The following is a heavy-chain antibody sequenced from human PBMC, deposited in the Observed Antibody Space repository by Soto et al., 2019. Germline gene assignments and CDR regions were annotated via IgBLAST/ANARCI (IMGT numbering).Heavy chain of an antibody. Sequence: EVQLVESGGGLVQPGRSLRLSCTVSGFTFENYAISWVRQAPGKGLEWVGLIRNQSYSGATEYAASFKGRFTVSRDDSKNIAYLQMSSLKSEDSAVYYCTTAESPNVAYFFDSWGQGTLATVSS. CDR2: IRNQSYSGAT. V-gene: IGHV3-49*04. CDR3: TTAESPNVAYFFDS. J-gene: IGHJ4*02. D-gene: IGHD3-10*01. CDR1: GFTFENYA.